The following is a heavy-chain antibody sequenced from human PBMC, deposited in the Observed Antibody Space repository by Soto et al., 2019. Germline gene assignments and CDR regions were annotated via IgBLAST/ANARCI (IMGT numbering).Heavy chain of an antibody. V-gene: IGHV4-34*12. Sequence: SETLSLTCAVYGGSFSGYYWSWIRQPPGKGLKWIGEIIHTGSTNYNPSLKSRVTISIDTSKKQFSLKLSSVTAADTAVYYCAPQVVPTATKKPWGQGTLVTVSS. CDR1: GGSFSGYY. J-gene: IGHJ4*02. D-gene: IGHD2-2*01. CDR3: APQVVPTATKKP. CDR2: IIHTGST.